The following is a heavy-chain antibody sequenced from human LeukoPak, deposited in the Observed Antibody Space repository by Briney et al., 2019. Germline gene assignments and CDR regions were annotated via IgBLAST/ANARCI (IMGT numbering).Heavy chain of an antibody. J-gene: IGHJ4*02. CDR3: ARPSRDGYNYDFDY. CDR1: GGSISSSSYY. CDR2: IYYSGST. D-gene: IGHD5-24*01. Sequence: PSETLSLTCTVSGGSISSSSYYWGWIRQPPGQGLEWIGSIYYSGSTYYNPSLKSRVTISVDTSKNQFSLKLSSVTAADTAVYYCARPSRDGYNYDFDYWGQGTLVTVSS. V-gene: IGHV4-39*01.